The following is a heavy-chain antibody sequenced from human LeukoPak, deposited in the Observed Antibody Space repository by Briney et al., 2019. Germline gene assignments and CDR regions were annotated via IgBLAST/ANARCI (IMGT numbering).Heavy chain of an antibody. CDR1: GGFISSGSYY. V-gene: IGHV4-31*06. CDR3: SLGTGPFDP. J-gene: IGHJ5*02. Sequence: SETLSLTCTVSGGFISSGSYYWTWIRQRPGKGLEYIGYIYYSGSTYYNPSLGSRIAISIDTSNNRFSLDLTSVTAADTAVYYCSLGTGPFDPWGQGIMVTVS. D-gene: IGHD7-27*01. CDR2: IYYSGST.